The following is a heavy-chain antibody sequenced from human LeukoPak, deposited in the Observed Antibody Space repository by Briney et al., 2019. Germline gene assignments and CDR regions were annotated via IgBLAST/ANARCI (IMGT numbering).Heavy chain of an antibody. CDR1: GFTVRNNH. CDR3: ARESTPLRGAFDP. V-gene: IGHV3-53*04. D-gene: IGHD5-24*01. CDR2: IDSRDNT. Sequence: GGSLRLSCAASGFTVRNNHMSCGRQAPGKGLEWVSVIDSRDNTYHADSVKGRFTISRHTSKNTLYLQMNSLRAEDTAVYYCARESTPLRGAFDPWGPGTLVTVSS. J-gene: IGHJ5*02.